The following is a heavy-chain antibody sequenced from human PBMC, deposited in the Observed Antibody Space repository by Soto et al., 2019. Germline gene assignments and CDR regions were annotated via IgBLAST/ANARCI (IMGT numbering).Heavy chain of an antibody. D-gene: IGHD1-26*01. CDR3: AKCRQNDDDCSYYYFDY. J-gene: IGHJ4*02. CDR1: GFTFSSYA. CDR2: IGGGGDST. V-gene: IGHV3-23*01. Sequence: GGPLSLSGAASGFTFSSYAMIWGHQAPGQGLEWVSAIGGGGDSTYYAGSVKGGFTICRDKSKNALDLQMNSLRAEDTAVYYCAKCRQNDDDCSYYYFDYWGQGTLVTVSS.